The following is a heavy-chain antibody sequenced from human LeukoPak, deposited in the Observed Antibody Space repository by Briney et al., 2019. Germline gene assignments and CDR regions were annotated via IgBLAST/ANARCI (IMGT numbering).Heavy chain of an antibody. CDR3: ARAPVREYYWYYYMDF. CDR2: ISSGSRYI. V-gene: IGHV3-21*01. J-gene: IGHJ6*03. D-gene: IGHD4-17*01. Sequence: GGSLRLACAASGFTFSSYWMSWVRQAPGKGLEWVSSISSGSRYIYYEDSVEGRFTISRDNTKNSLYLQMNSLRAEDTAVYFCARAPVREYYWYYYMDFWGKGTTVTVSS. CDR1: GFTFSSYW.